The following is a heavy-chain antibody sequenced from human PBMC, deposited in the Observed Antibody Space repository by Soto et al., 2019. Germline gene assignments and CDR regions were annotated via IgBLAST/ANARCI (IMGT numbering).Heavy chain of an antibody. J-gene: IGHJ4*01. CDR1: GGTFSSYA. CDR2: IIPIFGAA. D-gene: IGHD3-22*01. Sequence: SVKVSCKASGGTFSSYAISWVRQAPGQGLEWMGGIIPIFGAANYAQKFQGRVTITADESTSTAYMELSSLRSEDTAVYYCATLSPDYYDSSGYQNVVFDYWCHGTLVTVSS. CDR3: ATLSPDYYDSSGYQNVVFDY. V-gene: IGHV1-69*13.